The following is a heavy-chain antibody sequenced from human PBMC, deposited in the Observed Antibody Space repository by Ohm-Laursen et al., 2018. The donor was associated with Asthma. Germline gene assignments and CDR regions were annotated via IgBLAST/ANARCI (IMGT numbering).Heavy chain of an antibody. Sequence: SVKVSCKASGGTFSSYAISWVRQAPGQGLEWMGGIIPIFGTANYAQKFQGRVTITADESTSTAYMELSSLRSEDTAVYYCARGVRGYSGYDSYYYYYYGMDVWGQGTTVTVSS. CDR2: IIPIFGTA. CDR3: ARGVRGYSGYDSYYYYYYGMDV. J-gene: IGHJ6*02. CDR1: GGTFSSYA. V-gene: IGHV1-69*13. D-gene: IGHD5-12*01.